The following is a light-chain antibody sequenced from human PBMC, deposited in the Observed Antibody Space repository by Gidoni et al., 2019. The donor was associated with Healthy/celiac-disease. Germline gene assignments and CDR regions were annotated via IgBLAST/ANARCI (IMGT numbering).Light chain of an antibody. V-gene: IGKV3-20*01. J-gene: IGKJ1*01. CDR1: QAVSNSY. CDR2: GAS. Sequence: ESVLTQSTGTLSLSPGERATLSCRASQAVSNSYLAWYVQKPGQAPRLLIYGASNRATGTPYRFSGSGSGTDFTLTISRLEPEDFATYYCQQYGSSSGAFGQGTKVEIK. CDR3: QQYGSSSGA.